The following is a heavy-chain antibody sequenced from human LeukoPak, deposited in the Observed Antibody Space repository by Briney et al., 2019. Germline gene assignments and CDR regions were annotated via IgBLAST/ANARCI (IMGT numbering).Heavy chain of an antibody. D-gene: IGHD5-18*01. J-gene: IGHJ4*02. CDR2: IFYSGRI. V-gene: IGHV4-59*01. Sequence: SETLSLTCTVSGASISSYYWNWIRQPPGKGLEYIGYIFYSGRINYNPALKRRGTISLDTSKNGFSLRLTSVTAADTAVYYCARGQKYIYGYTVTELGSRYFDYWGQGTLVTVSS. CDR3: ARGQKYIYGYTVTELGSRYFDY. CDR1: GASISSYY.